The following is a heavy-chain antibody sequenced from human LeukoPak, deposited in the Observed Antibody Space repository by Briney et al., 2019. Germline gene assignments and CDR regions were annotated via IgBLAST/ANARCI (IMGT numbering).Heavy chain of an antibody. CDR2: INYDGTTT. CDR1: GVTFSSYY. D-gene: IGHD3-10*01. CDR3: ASRGAFDF. Sequence: PAGSLRLTCTASGVTFSSYYWHWIRQAPGKGLVWVSRINYDGTTTGYADSVKGRFTISRDNAKHTLYLQMNSLRAEDTAVYYCASRGAFDFWGQGTMVTVSS. J-gene: IGHJ3*01. V-gene: IGHV3-74*01.